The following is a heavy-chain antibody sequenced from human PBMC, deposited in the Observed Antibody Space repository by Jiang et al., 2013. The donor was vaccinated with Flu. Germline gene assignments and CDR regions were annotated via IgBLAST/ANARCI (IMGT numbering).Heavy chain of an antibody. D-gene: IGHD2-2*02. Sequence: GAEVKKPGASVKVSCKASGYTFTSYGISWVRQAPGQGLEWMGWISAYNGNTNYAQKLQGRVTMTTDTSTSTAYMELRSLRSDDTAVYYCARVGGLYCSSTSCYTGEGYYGMDVWGQGTTVTVSS. V-gene: IGHV1-18*01. CDR2: ISAYNGNT. J-gene: IGHJ6*02. CDR1: GYTFTSYG. CDR3: ARVGGLYCSSTSCYTGEGYYGMDV.